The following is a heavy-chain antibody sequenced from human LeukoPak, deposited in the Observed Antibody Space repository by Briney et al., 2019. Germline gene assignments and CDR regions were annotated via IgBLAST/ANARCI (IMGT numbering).Heavy chain of an antibody. V-gene: IGHV3-48*01. Sequence: QPGGSLRLCCTASGFSFSDYSMNWVRQAPGKGLEWVSYIRSSTSNIFYAESVKGRFTVSRDNAKISLYLHMNSLRAEDTAVYYCARDRWHYGSGSGFFDYWGQGTLVTVSS. CDR2: IRSSTSNI. CDR1: GFSFSDYS. J-gene: IGHJ4*02. CDR3: ARDRWHYGSGSGFFDY. D-gene: IGHD3-3*02.